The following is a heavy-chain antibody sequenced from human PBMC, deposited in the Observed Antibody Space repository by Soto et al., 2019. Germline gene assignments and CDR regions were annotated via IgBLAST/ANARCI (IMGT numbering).Heavy chain of an antibody. CDR1: GFTFSDYY. CDR2: ISSSGSTI. J-gene: IGHJ6*03. V-gene: IGHV3-11*01. Sequence: GGSLRLSCAASGFTFSDYYMSWIRQAPGKGLEWVSYISSSGSTIYYADSVKGRFTISRDNAKNSLYLQMNSLRAEDTAVYYCARDIVVVPAALMDVWGKGTTVTVSS. D-gene: IGHD2-2*01. CDR3: ARDIVVVPAALMDV.